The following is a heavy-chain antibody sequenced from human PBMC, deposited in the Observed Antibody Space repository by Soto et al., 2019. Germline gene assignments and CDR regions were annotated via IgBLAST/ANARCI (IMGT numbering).Heavy chain of an antibody. CDR2: IYYNGST. CDR1: GGSISSGDYY. D-gene: IGHD3-10*01. J-gene: IGHJ4*02. Sequence: QVQLQESGPGLVKPSQTLSLTCTVSGGSISSGDYYWSWIRQPPGKRLEWIGYIYYNGSTYYNPSLKSRVTISVDTSKNQFSLRLSSVTAADTAVYYCARVGGFGATTIAYWGQGTLVTVSS. CDR3: ARVGGFGATTIAY. V-gene: IGHV4-30-4*01.